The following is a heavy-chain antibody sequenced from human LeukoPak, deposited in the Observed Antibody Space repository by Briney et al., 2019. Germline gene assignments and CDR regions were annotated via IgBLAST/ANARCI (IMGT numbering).Heavy chain of an antibody. Sequence: PGGSLRLSCSAPGFRFSDYSMHWVRQAPGKGLEYVSAIRSNGGGTNYADSVKGRFTISRDNSKNTLYLQMSSLRAEDTAVYYCVRLGGDDFDYWGQGTLVTVSS. V-gene: IGHV3-64D*06. J-gene: IGHJ4*02. D-gene: IGHD1-26*01. CDR1: GFRFSDYS. CDR2: IRSNGGGT. CDR3: VRLGGDDFDY.